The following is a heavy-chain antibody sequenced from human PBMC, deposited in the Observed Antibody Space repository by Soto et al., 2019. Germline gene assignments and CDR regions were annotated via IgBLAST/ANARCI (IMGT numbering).Heavy chain of an antibody. Sequence: GGSLRLSCAASGFTVSTNYMSWVRQAPGKGLEWVSVLYTGGNTYYGDSVKGRFTISRDNSKNTLYLQMNNLRAEDTAVYYCARVSDTTIGYFFDYWGQGTLVTVSS. J-gene: IGHJ4*02. CDR2: LYTGGNT. CDR1: GFTVSTNY. CDR3: ARVSDTTIGYFFDY. V-gene: IGHV3-53*01. D-gene: IGHD5-18*01.